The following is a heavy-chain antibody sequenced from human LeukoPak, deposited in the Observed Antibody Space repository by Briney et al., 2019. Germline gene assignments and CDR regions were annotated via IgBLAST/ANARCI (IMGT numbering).Heavy chain of an antibody. CDR1: GYTFTSNY. V-gene: IGHV1-46*01. Sequence: ASVKVSCKASGYTFTSNYIHWVRQAPGQGLEWMGMIYPRDGSTGYAQKFQGRVTVTRDTSTSTVHMELSGLRSEDTAVYYCARDQEGFDYWGQGTLVTVSS. CDR2: IYPRDGST. CDR3: ARDQEGFDY. J-gene: IGHJ4*02.